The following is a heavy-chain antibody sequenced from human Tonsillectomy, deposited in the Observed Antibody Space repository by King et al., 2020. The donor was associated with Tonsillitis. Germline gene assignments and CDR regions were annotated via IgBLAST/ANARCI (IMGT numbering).Heavy chain of an antibody. CDR2: IYTSGST. J-gene: IGHJ4*02. Sequence: QLQESGPGLVKPSETLSLTCTVSGGSISSYYWSWIRQPAGKGLEWIGRIYTSGSTNYNPALKSRVTMSVDTSKNQFSLKRTSVTAADTAVYYCARDNYDGRPFDYWGQGTLVTVSS. CDR3: ARDNYDGRPFDY. CDR1: GGSISSYY. D-gene: IGHD3-3*01. V-gene: IGHV4-4*07.